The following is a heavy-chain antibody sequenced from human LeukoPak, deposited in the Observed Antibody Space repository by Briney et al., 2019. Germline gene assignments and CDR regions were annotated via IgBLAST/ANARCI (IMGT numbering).Heavy chain of an antibody. V-gene: IGHV4-59*08. D-gene: IGHD6-19*01. CDR2: IYYSGST. CDR1: GGSISSYY. J-gene: IGHJ5*02. CDR3: ARTIAVVKARNNSFDP. Sequence: ETLSLTCTVSGGSISSYYWSWIRQPPGKGLEGIGYIYYSGSTNYNPSLKSRVTISVDTSKNQFSLKLSSVTAADTAVYYCARTIAVVKARNNSFDPWGQGTLVTVSS.